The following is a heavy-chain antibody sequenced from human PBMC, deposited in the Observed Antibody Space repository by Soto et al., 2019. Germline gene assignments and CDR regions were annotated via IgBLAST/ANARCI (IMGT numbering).Heavy chain of an antibody. V-gene: IGHV4-39*01. D-gene: IGHD3-16*02. Sequence: QLQLQESGPGLVKPPETLSLTCTVSGGSISSSSYYWGWIRQPPGKGLEWIGSVYYSGSTYYNPSLKSRVTTSVDTSKTQFSLKLTSLTASDTAVYYCARHFGGGYTYRYYIDYWGQGTLVIVSS. CDR1: GGSISSSSYY. CDR2: VYYSGST. CDR3: ARHFGGGYTYRYYIDY. J-gene: IGHJ4*02.